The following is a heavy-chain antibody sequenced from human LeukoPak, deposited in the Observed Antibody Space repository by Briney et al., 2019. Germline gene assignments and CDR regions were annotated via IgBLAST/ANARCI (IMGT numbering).Heavy chain of an antibody. Sequence: QSGGSLRLSCAASGFTFSSYSMNWVRRAPGKGLEWVSYISSSSSTIYYADSVKGRFTISRDNAKNSLYLQMNSLRAEDTAVYYCARDPPDPAMIVVEDTTVYFDYWGQGTLVTVSS. J-gene: IGHJ4*02. CDR1: GFTFSSYS. CDR2: ISSSSSTI. D-gene: IGHD3-22*01. CDR3: ARDPPDPAMIVVEDTTVYFDY. V-gene: IGHV3-48*04.